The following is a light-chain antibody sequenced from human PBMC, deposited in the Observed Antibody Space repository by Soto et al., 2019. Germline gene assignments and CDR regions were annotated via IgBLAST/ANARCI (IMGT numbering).Light chain of an antibody. CDR1: RSSRRNF. CDR2: GAA. CDR3: QEYDKWPPVT. Sequence: GERATLSGSSSRSSRRNFLAWYQQKPGQTPRLLIYGAANRATGIAERFSGSGSGTDFTLTLSRLEPEAFAVYYCQEYDKWPPVTFGGGTNVDI. J-gene: IGKJ4*01. V-gene: IGKV3-20*01.